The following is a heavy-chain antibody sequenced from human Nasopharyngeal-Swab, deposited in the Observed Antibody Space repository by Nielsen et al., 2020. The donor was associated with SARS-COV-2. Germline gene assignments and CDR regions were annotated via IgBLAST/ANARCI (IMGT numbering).Heavy chain of an antibody. Sequence: GGSLRLSCAAAGLPFSAYGMHWVRQAPGRGLEWLTFIAYDGRTKYSADSVRGRFTASRDNSKSTLHLQMSSLRAEDTATYYCAREGIDAFDIWGQGTMVTVSS. J-gene: IGHJ3*02. V-gene: IGHV3-30*02. CDR1: GLPFSAYG. CDR3: AREGIDAFDI. CDR2: IAYDGRTK. D-gene: IGHD2/OR15-2a*01.